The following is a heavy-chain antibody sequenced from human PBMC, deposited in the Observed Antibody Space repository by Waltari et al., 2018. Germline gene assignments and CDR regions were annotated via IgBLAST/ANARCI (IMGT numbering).Heavy chain of an antibody. J-gene: IGHJ4*02. CDR1: GDSMSENYW. Sequence: QLQLQQSGPGLVKPSESLSLTCGVSGDSMSENYWWSWVRQSPVKGLEWIGQIHRSGRTYYNPSLESRVSVSMDTSNNKFFLKLSSAIAADTAVYYCARDRGRGLYFDSWGQGTLVTVSP. D-gene: IGHD2-15*01. CDR2: IHRSGRT. CDR3: ARDRGRGLYFDS. V-gene: IGHV4-4*02.